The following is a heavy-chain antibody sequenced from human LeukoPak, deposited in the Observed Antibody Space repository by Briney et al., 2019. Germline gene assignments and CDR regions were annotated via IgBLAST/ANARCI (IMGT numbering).Heavy chain of an antibody. J-gene: IGHJ4*02. CDR3: ATTRDLDY. CDR1: GFTLTSNY. D-gene: IGHD1-1*01. V-gene: IGHV3-53*01. Sequence: GSLRLSCAASGFTLTSNYTHSVRPAPRKGLWWVSVTYSGVRTYYADSVKGRFNIYRANYKNTLYLQMNGLRAEYTAVYYCATTRDLDYWGQGTLVTVSS. CDR2: TYSGVRT.